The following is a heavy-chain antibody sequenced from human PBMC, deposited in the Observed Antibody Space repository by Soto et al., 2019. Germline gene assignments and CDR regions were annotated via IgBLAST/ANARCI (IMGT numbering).Heavy chain of an antibody. J-gene: IGHJ4*02. Sequence: EVQLVESGGGLVQPGGSLRLSCAASGFTFSDHYMDWVRQAPGKGLEWVGRIRNKDNSYVTEYAASVKGRFTISRDDSWSSMYVQMNILKTEETAVYYCARVHLGPPVVKYCDSWGQGTLVTVSS. CDR3: ARVHLGPPVVKYCDS. D-gene: IGHD2-15*01. V-gene: IGHV3-72*01. CDR1: GFTFSDHY. CDR2: IRNKDNSYVT.